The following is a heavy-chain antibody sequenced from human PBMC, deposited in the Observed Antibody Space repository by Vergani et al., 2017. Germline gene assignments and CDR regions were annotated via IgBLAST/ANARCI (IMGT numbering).Heavy chain of an antibody. CDR2: ISSSGSP. V-gene: IGHV4-39*02. D-gene: IGHD3-10*01. CDR3: ARPVGPSAIADGYHV. CDR1: GGSISRSHYY. J-gene: IGHJ3*01. Sequence: QVQLQESGPGLVKPSQTLSLTCTVSGGSISRSHYYLGFIRQPPGKGLEWIGSISSSGSPYYNPTLKSRLAFSVDTSKNLFSLRLKSVTATDTGMYYCARPVGPSAIADGYHVWGQVTMVTVS.